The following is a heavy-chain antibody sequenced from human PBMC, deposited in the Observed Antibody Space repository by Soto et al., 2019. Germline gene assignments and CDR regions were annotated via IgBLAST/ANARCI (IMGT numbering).Heavy chain of an antibody. CDR2: IVVGSGNT. CDR3: AADPDIVVVPAARAPGSYYYYMDV. CDR1: GFTFTSSA. Sequence: SVKVSCKASGFTFTSSAMQWVRQARGQRLEWIGWIVVGSGNTNYAQKFQERVTITRDMSTSTAYMELSSLRSEDTAVYYCAADPDIVVVPAARAPGSYYYYMDVWGKGTTVTVSS. V-gene: IGHV1-58*02. J-gene: IGHJ6*03. D-gene: IGHD2-2*01.